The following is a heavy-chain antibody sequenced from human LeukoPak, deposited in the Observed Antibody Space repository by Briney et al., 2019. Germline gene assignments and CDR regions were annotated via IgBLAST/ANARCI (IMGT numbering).Heavy chain of an antibody. CDR1: GFTFSRFA. CDR3: ANSPYVGDHGGPSA. J-gene: IGHJ5*02. D-gene: IGHD4-23*01. V-gene: IGHV3-23*01. CDR2: ISGGGGNT. Sequence: GWSLRLSCAASGFTFSRFAMSWVRQAPGKGPEWVSGISGGGGNTYYADSAKGRFTISRDDSKSTLFLQMNSLRVEDTAVYYCANSPYVGDHGGPSAWGQGTLVTVSS.